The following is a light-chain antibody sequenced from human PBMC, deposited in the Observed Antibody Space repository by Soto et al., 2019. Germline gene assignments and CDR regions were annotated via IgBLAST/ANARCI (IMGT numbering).Light chain of an antibody. J-gene: IGKJ1*01. V-gene: IGKV1-39*01. CDR1: QGISTY. CDR3: QQSYSTTWT. Sequence: DIAMTPAPPSLSRSVGERVPITCRASQGISTYLNWYHQKPGTAPKLLIYAASSLQSGVPSRFSGSGSETDFTLTISSLQPEDFATYSCQQSYSTTWTFGQGTKVDIK. CDR2: AAS.